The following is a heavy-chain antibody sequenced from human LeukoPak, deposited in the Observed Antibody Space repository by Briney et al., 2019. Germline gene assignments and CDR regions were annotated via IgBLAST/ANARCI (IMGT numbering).Heavy chain of an antibody. CDR2: ISSSSSYI. CDR1: GFTFSSYS. J-gene: IGHJ4*02. D-gene: IGHD3-10*01. V-gene: IGHV3-21*01. CDR3: ASGTRRYYYGSGSYYNRWYYFDY. Sequence: GGSLRLSCAASGFTFSSYSMNWVRQAPGKGLEWVSSISSSSSYIYYADSVKGRFTISRDNAKNSLYLQMNSLRAEDTAVYYCASGTRRYYYGSGSYYNRWYYFDYWAREPWSPSPQ.